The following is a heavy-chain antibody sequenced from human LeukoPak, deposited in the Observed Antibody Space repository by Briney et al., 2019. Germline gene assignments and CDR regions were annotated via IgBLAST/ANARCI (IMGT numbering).Heavy chain of an antibody. CDR3: ARDSSAMFDY. D-gene: IGHD2-2*01. V-gene: IGHV6-1*01. CDR1: GDSVSSNSAA. CDR2: TYYRSKWYN. Sequence: SQTLSLTCAISGDSVSSNSAAWNWIRQSPSRGLEWLGRTYYRSKWYNDYAISMRGRITINPDTSKNQFSLQLNSITPEDTAVYYCARDSSAMFDYWGQGTLVAVSS. J-gene: IGHJ4*02.